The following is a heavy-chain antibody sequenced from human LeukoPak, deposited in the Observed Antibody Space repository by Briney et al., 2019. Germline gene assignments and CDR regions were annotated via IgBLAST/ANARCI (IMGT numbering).Heavy chain of an antibody. CDR2: INTNTGNP. J-gene: IGHJ4*02. D-gene: IGHD3-22*01. V-gene: IGHV7-4-1*02. CDR3: ARGYYYDSSGYRQIIDY. Sequence: ASVKVSCMASGYTFTSYAMNWVRQAPGQGLEWMGWINTNTGNPTYAQGFTGRFVFSLDTSVSTAYLQISSLKAEDTAVYYCARGYYYDSSGYRQIIDYWGQGTLVTVSS. CDR1: GYTFTSYA.